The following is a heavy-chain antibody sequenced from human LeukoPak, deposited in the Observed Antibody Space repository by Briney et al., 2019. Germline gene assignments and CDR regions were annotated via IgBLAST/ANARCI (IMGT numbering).Heavy chain of an antibody. CDR2: LYYSGST. CDR1: GGSISRGSYY. Sequence: PSETLSLTCTVSGGSISRGSYYWGGIRQPPGKGLEWIGSLYYSGSTYYNPSRKSRVTISVDTPKNQYSLKLSFVTAADTALYYCATTVSGCEVEYWGQGTLVTVSP. D-gene: IGHD5-12*01. CDR3: ATTVSGCEVEY. J-gene: IGHJ4*02. V-gene: IGHV4-39*01.